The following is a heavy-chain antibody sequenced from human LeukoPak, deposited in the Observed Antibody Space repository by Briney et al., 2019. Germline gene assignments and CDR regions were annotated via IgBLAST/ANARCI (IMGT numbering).Heavy chain of an antibody. V-gene: IGHV3-15*01. J-gene: IGHJ4*02. CDR1: GFTFSNAW. CDR3: TTDTGDYASLIASKGY. Sequence: PGGSLRLSCAASGFTFSNAWMSWVRQAPGKGPEGVGRIKSKTDGGKTDYAAPVKGNFTISKDDSKNTLYLQMNSLKTEDTAVYYCTTDTGDYASLIASKGYWGQGTLVTVSS. D-gene: IGHD4-17*01. CDR2: IKSKTDGGKT.